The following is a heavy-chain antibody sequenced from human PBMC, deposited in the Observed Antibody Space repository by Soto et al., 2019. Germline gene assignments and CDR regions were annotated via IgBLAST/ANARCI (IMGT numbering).Heavy chain of an antibody. J-gene: IGHJ3*02. D-gene: IGHD6-19*01. CDR3: ARDRDSGWYSHDAFDI. CDR1: GFTFSSYS. Sequence: GGYLRLYCAASGFTFSSYSMNWVRQAPGKGLEWVSYISSSSSTIYYADSVKGRFTISTDNAKNSLYLQMNSLRDEDTAVYYCARDRDSGWYSHDAFDIWGHGTMVTVSS. V-gene: IGHV3-48*02. CDR2: ISSSSSTI.